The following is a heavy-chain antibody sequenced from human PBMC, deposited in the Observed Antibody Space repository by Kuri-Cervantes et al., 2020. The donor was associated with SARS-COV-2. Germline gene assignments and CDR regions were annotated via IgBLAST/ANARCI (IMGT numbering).Heavy chain of an antibody. D-gene: IGHD5-12*01. J-gene: IGHJ4*02. CDR3: ARDNGGYGFYFFDQ. V-gene: IGHV3-23*01. CDR1: GFTFSSYA. CDR2: ISGSGGST. Sequence: GESLKISCAASGFTFSSYAMSWVRQAPGKGLEWVSAISGSGGSTYYADSVKGRFTISRDNSKSTVYLQMNSLRDEDSAVYYCARDNGGYGFYFFDQWGQGTLVTVSS.